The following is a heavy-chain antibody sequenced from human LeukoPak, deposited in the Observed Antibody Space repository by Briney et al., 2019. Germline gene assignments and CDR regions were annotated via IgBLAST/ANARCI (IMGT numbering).Heavy chain of an antibody. CDR1: GFTFSSYG. J-gene: IGHJ4*02. D-gene: IGHD6-13*01. CDR2: ISTSSSYI. CDR3: ARGAEGVAATDSNFDY. V-gene: IGHV3-21*01. Sequence: GGSLRLSCAASGFTFSSYGMHWVRQAPGKGLEWVSSISTSSSYIYYADSVKGRFTISRDNARNSLYLQMNSLRAEDTAVFYCARGAEGVAATDSNFDYWGQGTLVTVSS.